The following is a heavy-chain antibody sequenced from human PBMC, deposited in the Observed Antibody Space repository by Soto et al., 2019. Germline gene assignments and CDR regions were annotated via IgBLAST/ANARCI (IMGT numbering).Heavy chain of an antibody. Sequence: QVQLQESGPGLVKPSETLSLTCTVSGGSISSYYWSWIRQPPGKGLEWIGYIYYSGSTNYNPSLKSRVTISVDTSKNQFSLKLSSVTAADTAVDYCARDVTAAGYFDYWGQGTLVTVSS. V-gene: IGHV4-59*01. CDR2: IYYSGST. J-gene: IGHJ4*02. CDR1: GGSISSYY. D-gene: IGHD6-13*01. CDR3: ARDVTAAGYFDY.